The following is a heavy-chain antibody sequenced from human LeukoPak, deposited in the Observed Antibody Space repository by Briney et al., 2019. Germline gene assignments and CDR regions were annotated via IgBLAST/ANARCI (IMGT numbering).Heavy chain of an antibody. CDR3: ARDLTMIPPRGMDV. J-gene: IGHJ6*02. V-gene: IGHV1-69*11. CDR2: INPSGGST. D-gene: IGHD3-22*01. Sequence: GASVKVSCKASGGTFSSYAISWVRQAPGQGLEWMGIINPSGGSTSYAQKFQGRVTITADESTSTAYMELSSLRSEDTAVYYCARDLTMIPPRGMDVWGQGTTVTVSS. CDR1: GGTFSSYA.